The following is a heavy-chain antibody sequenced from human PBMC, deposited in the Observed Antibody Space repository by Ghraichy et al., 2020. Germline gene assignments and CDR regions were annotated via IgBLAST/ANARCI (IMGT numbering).Heavy chain of an antibody. Sequence: SQTLSLTCTVSGGSISSYYWSWIRQPPGKGLEWIGYIYYSGSTNYNPSLKSRVTISVDTSKNQFSLKLSSVTAADTAVYYCARVKERGSNSSWYQYYYDSSGYYRADAFDIWGQGTMVTVSS. J-gene: IGHJ3*02. CDR2: IYYSGST. CDR1: GGSISSYY. D-gene: IGHD3-22*01. CDR3: ARVKERGSNSSWYQYYYDSSGYYRADAFDI. V-gene: IGHV4-59*01.